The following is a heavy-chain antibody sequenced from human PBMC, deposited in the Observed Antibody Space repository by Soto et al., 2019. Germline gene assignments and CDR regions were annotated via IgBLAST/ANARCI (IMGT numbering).Heavy chain of an antibody. Sequence: QVQLVQSGAEVKKPGSSVKVSCKASGGTFSSYAISWVRQAPGQGLEWLGGIIPIFGTENYAQKFQGRVTITADESTSTAYMELSSLRSEDTAVYYCARGRLAVDMGSYGMDVWGQGTTVTVSS. D-gene: IGHD5-12*01. V-gene: IGHV1-69*01. CDR1: GGTFSSYA. J-gene: IGHJ6*02. CDR2: IIPIFGTE. CDR3: ARGRLAVDMGSYGMDV.